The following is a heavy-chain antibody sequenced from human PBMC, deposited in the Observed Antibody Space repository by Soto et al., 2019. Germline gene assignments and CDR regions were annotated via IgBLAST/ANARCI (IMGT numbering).Heavy chain of an antibody. CDR3: AKGQYYYDSSGYYHFDY. J-gene: IGHJ4*02. V-gene: IGHV3-30*18. D-gene: IGHD3-22*01. CDR2: ISYDGSNK. CDR1: GFTFSSYG. Sequence: GSLRLSCAASGFTFSSYGMHWVRQAPGKGLEWVAVISYDGSNKYYADSVKGRFTISRDNSKNTLYLQMNSLRAEDTAVYYCAKGQYYYDSSGYYHFDYWGQGTLVTVSS.